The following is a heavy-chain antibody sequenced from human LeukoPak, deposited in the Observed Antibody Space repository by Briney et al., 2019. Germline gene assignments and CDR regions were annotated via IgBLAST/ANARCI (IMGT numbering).Heavy chain of an antibody. D-gene: IGHD3-16*01. J-gene: IGHJ5*02. CDR1: GGSISSSSYY. Sequence: PSETLSLTCTVSGGSISSSSYYWGWIRQPPGKGLEWIGSIYYSGSTYYNPSLKSRVAISVDTSKNQFSLKLSSVTAADTAVYYCVSGPGGPANWFDPWGQGTLVTVSS. CDR2: IYYSGST. V-gene: IGHV4-39*01. CDR3: VSGPGGPANWFDP.